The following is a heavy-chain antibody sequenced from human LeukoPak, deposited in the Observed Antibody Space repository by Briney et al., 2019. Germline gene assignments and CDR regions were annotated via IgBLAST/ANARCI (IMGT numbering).Heavy chain of an antibody. Sequence: PSETLSLTCAVYGGSFSGYYWSWIRQPPGKGLGWIGEINHSGSTNYNPSLKSRVTISVDTSKNQFSLKLSSVTAADTAVYYCARPVHPDYWGQGTLVTVSS. CDR2: INHSGST. CDR1: GGSFSGYY. V-gene: IGHV4-34*01. D-gene: IGHD4-17*01. CDR3: ARPVHPDY. J-gene: IGHJ4*02.